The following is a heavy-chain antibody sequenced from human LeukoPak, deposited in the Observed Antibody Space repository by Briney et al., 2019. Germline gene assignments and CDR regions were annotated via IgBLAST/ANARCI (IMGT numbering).Heavy chain of an antibody. V-gene: IGHV1-69*13. CDR3: ARDWVGYCSSTSCYDYWFDP. Sequence: SVKVSCKASGGTFISYATSWVRQAPEQGLEWMGGIIPIFGTANYAQKFQGRVTITADESTSTAYMELSSLRSEDTAVYYCARDWVGYCSSTSCYDYWFDPWGQGTLVTVSS. CDR1: GGTFISYA. J-gene: IGHJ5*02. D-gene: IGHD2-2*01. CDR2: IIPIFGTA.